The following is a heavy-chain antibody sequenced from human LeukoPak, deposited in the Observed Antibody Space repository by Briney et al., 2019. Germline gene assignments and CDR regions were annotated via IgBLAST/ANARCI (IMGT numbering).Heavy chain of an antibody. CDR1: GFTFSNYW. Sequence: GGSLRLSGAASGFTFSNYWMSWVRQAPGTGLEWVGNIKQDGSDKYYIDSVKGRFTISRDNAKNSLYLQMNSLRAEDTAVYYCARKTVVGSYFDYWGQGTPVTVSS. CDR3: ARKTVVGSYFDY. D-gene: IGHD4-23*01. CDR2: IKQDGSDK. V-gene: IGHV3-7*03. J-gene: IGHJ4*02.